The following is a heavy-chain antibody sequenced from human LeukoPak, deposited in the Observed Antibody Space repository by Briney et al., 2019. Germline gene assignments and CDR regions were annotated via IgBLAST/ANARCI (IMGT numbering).Heavy chain of an antibody. J-gene: IGHJ4*02. CDR1: GFTFSSYA. CDR3: ARRGYSTGFDY. CDR2: ISGSGGST. Sequence: GGSLRLSCAASGFTFSSYAMSWVRQAPGKGLEWVSAISGSGGSTYYADSVKGRFTISRHNSKNTLYLQMNSLRAEDTAVYYCARRGYSTGFDYWGQGTLVTVSS. V-gene: IGHV3-23*01. D-gene: IGHD5-18*01.